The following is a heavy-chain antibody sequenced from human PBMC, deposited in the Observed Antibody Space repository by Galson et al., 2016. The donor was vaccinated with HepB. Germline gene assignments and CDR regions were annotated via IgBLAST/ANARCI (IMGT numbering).Heavy chain of an antibody. V-gene: IGHV3-30-3*01. J-gene: IGHJ4*02. CDR1: GSTFSSYA. CDR2: ISDDGNNK. D-gene: IGHD1-1*01. Sequence: SLRLSCAASGSTFSSYAMHWVRQAPGKGLEWVALISDDGNNKYYADSVKGRFTISRDNSKNTLYLQMNSLRAEDTAVYYCARDRGTGTSFMILDYWGQGTLVTVSS. CDR3: ARDRGTGTSFMILDY.